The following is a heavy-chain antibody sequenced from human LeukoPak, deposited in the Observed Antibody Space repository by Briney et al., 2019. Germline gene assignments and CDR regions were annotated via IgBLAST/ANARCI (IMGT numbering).Heavy chain of an antibody. CDR1: GFTFSSYA. Sequence: GGSLRLSCAASGFTFSSYAMSWVRQAPGKGLEWVSAISGSGGSTYYADSVKGRFTISRDNSKNTLYLQMNSLRAEDTAVYYCAKDRTYYDFWSGLYYYYMDVWGKGTTVTVSS. CDR2: ISGSGGST. V-gene: IGHV3-23*01. D-gene: IGHD3-3*01. J-gene: IGHJ6*03. CDR3: AKDRTYYDFWSGLYYYYMDV.